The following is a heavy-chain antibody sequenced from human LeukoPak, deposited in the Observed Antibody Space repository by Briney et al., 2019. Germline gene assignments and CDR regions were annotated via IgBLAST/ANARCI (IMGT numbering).Heavy chain of an antibody. CDR1: GYTFTSYG. V-gene: IGHV1-18*01. Sequence: ASVKVSCKASGYTFTSYGISWVRQAPGQGLEWMGWISAYNGNTNYAQKFQGRVTITTDESTSTAYMELSSLRSEDTAVYYCARGPWDQLLYFDYWGQGTLVTVSS. J-gene: IGHJ4*02. CDR3: ARGPWDQLLYFDY. CDR2: ISAYNGNT. D-gene: IGHD2-2*01.